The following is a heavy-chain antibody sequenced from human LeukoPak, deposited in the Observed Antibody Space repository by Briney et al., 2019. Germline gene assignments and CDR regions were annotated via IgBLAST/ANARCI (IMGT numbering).Heavy chain of an antibody. CDR3: GRDQGYYDSSGFERAVVGMDV. CDR2: ISSSSSYI. D-gene: IGHD3-22*01. J-gene: IGHJ6*02. V-gene: IGHV3-21*01. CDR1: GFSFSSCT. Sequence: PGGSLRLSCAASGFSFSSCTMNWVRQAPGKGLEWVSSISSSSSYIYYADSVKGRFTISRDNAKNSLYLQMNSLRAEDTAVYYCGRDQGYYDSSGFERAVVGMDVWGQGTTVTVSS.